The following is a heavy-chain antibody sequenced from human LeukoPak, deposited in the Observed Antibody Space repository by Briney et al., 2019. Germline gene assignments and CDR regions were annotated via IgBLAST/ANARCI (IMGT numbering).Heavy chain of an antibody. J-gene: IGHJ3*01. CDR2: INPTAGDT. V-gene: IGHV1-2*02. CDR3: ARGMFSSSESFDV. D-gene: IGHD1-14*01. CDR1: GYTFGAHY. Sequence: ASVKVSCKASGYTFGAHYIHRLRQAPGQGLEYMGWINPTAGDTRFAEKSKGRVTLTRDTSTNTVYMELTGLTLADTAVYYCARGMFSSSESFDVWGQGAMVVVSS.